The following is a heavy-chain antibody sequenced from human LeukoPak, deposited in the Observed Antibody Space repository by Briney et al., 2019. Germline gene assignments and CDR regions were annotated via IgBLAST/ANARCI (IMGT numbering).Heavy chain of an antibody. CDR1: GGSISSSSYY. CDR3: ARSFWDLTFDY. CDR2: IYYSGST. Sequence: PSETLSLTCTVSGGSISSSSYYWGWIRQPPGKGLEWIGSIYYSGSTYYNPSLKSRVTISVDTSKNQFSLKLSSVTAADTAVYYCARSFWDLTFDYWGQGTLVTVSS. J-gene: IGHJ4*02. D-gene: IGHD1-26*01. V-gene: IGHV4-39*07.